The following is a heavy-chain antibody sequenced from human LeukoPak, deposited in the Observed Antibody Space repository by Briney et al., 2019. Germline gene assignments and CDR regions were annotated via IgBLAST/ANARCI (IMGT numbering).Heavy chain of an antibody. CDR2: INGDGSST. Sequence: PGGSLRLSCVASGFSFSTYWMHWVRQAPGKWLEWVSRINGDGSSTSYADSVKGRFTISRDNAKNTVYLQMNSLRVEDTAVYYCIRDFGSVGATNAFDIWGQGTMVTVSS. CDR3: IRDFGSVGATNAFDI. V-gene: IGHV3-74*01. D-gene: IGHD1-26*01. CDR1: GFSFSTYW. J-gene: IGHJ3*02.